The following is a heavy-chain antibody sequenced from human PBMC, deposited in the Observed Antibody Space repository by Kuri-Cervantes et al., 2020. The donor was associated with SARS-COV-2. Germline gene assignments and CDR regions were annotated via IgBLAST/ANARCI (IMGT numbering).Heavy chain of an antibody. D-gene: IGHD2-8*01. J-gene: IGHJ6*02. Sequence: SETLSLTCTVPGGSMRYFYRSWIRQPPGRGLEWIGYIYYSGDTDYNPSLKSRVTISIDTSKNQLSLKLSSVTAADRAVYYCARHFNDCSNGVCRTYYYYSMDVWGQGTTVTVSS. CDR3: ARHFNDCSNGVCRTYYYYSMDV. V-gene: IGHV4-59*01. CDR1: GGSMRYFY. CDR2: IYYSGDT.